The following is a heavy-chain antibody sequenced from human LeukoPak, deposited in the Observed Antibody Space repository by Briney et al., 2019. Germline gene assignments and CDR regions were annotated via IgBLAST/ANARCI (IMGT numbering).Heavy chain of an antibody. CDR1: GFTFSSYW. Sequence: TGGSLRLSCAASGFTFSSYWMHWVRQAPGKGLVWVSRIDDDGSSTTYADSVKGRFTISRDNAKNTLYLQMNGLKPEDTAVYYCTRPDAEQWLITWGQGTLVTVSS. J-gene: IGHJ4*02. V-gene: IGHV3-74*01. D-gene: IGHD6-19*01. CDR2: IDDDGSST. CDR3: TRPDAEQWLIT.